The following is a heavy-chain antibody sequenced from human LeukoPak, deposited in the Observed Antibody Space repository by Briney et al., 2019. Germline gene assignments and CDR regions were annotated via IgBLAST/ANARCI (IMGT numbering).Heavy chain of an antibody. D-gene: IGHD5-18*01. Sequence: SVKVSCKASGGTFSSYAISWVRQAPGQGLEWMGGTIPIFGTANYAQKFQGRVTITADESTSTAYMELSSLRSEDTAVYYCASPEGGYSYGYVYWGQGTLVTVSS. CDR3: ASPEGGYSYGYVY. V-gene: IGHV1-69*13. CDR1: GGTFSSYA. J-gene: IGHJ4*02. CDR2: TIPIFGTA.